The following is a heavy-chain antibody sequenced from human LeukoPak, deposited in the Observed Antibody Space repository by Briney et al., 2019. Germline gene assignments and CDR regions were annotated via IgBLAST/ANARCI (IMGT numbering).Heavy chain of an antibody. J-gene: IGHJ4*02. D-gene: IGHD2-2*01. V-gene: IGHV3-15*01. CDR1: GFTFSYAY. CDR3: TTYWDCSSATRHPAPGRNDF. CDR2: IKSKSDGATT. Sequence: GGSLRLSCAASGFTFSYAYMTWVRQAPGKGLEWVGRIKSKSDGATTDYAAPVNGRFTISRDDSKNTLYLQMSSLKTEDTAVYYCTTYWDCSSATRHPAPGRNDFWGQGTLVTVSS.